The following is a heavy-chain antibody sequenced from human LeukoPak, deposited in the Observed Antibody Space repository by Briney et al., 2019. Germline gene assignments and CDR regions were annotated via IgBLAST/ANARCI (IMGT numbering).Heavy chain of an antibody. CDR3: VVGNAGSYYSTGDY. Sequence: PGGSLRLSCAASGFTFSSYGMHWVRQAPGKGLEWVTFIRYDGSNKYYADSVKGRFTISRDNSQNTLYLQMNSLRTEDTAVYYCVVGNAGSYYSTGDYWGQGTLVTVSS. V-gene: IGHV3-30*02. J-gene: IGHJ4*02. CDR1: GFTFSSYG. CDR2: IRYDGSNK. D-gene: IGHD1-26*01.